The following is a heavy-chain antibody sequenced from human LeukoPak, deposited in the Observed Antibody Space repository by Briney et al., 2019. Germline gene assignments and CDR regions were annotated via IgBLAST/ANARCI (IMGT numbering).Heavy chain of an antibody. D-gene: IGHD2-15*01. V-gene: IGHV1-69*06. CDR2: IIPIFGTT. CDR3: ARVGFKRGYCSGGSCYSDRIPDYYYYMDV. CDR1: GGTFSTYV. Sequence: GASVKVSCKASGGTFSTYVTSWVRQAPGQGLEWMGGIIPIFGTTNYEQKFQGRVTITADKSTSTAYMELSSLRSEDTAVYYCARVGFKRGYCSGGSCYSDRIPDYYYYMDVWGKGTTVTISS. J-gene: IGHJ6*03.